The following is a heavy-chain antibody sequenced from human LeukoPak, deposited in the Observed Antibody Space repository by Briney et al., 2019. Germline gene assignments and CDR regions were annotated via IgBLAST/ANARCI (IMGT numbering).Heavy chain of an antibody. D-gene: IGHD3-10*01. V-gene: IGHV4-39*01. CDR2: IYYSGST. CDR3: ARRPAIIMDRGVVYYFDS. Sequence: SETLSLTRTVSGDSISSSNSYWGWIRQPPGKGLEWFGTIYYSGSTYYNPSLKSRVSISLDTSKKQFSLKLSSVTAADTAVYYCARRPAIIMDRGVVYYFDSWGQGTLVTVSS. J-gene: IGHJ4*02. CDR1: GDSISSSNSY.